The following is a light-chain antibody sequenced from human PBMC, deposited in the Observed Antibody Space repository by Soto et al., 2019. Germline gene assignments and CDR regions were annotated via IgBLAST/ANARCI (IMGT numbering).Light chain of an antibody. Sequence: EIVLTQSPGTLSLSPGEGATLSCRASQSVGTNFFAWYQQKPGQAPRLLIYGASTRATGIPDRFSGSGSGTDFTLTISRLEPEDFAVYYCQQYGRTSWTCGQGTKVEIK. CDR1: QSVGTNF. V-gene: IGKV3-20*01. J-gene: IGKJ1*01. CDR2: GAS. CDR3: QQYGRTSWT.